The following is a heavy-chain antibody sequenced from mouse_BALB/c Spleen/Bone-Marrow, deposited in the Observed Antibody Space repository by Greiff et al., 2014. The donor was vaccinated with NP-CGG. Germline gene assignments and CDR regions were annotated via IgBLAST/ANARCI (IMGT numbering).Heavy chain of an antibody. CDR1: GFAFSSYD. D-gene: IGHD1-1*01. V-gene: IGHV5-12-1*01. CDR3: AREVLRDYFDY. J-gene: IGHJ2*01. CDR2: ISSGGGST. Sequence: VQLKESGGGLVKPGGSLKLSCAASGFAFSSYDMSWVRQTPEKRLEWVAYISSGGGSTYYPDTVKGRFTIPRDNAKNTLYLQMSSLKSEDTAMYHCAREVLRDYFDYWGQGTTLTVSS.